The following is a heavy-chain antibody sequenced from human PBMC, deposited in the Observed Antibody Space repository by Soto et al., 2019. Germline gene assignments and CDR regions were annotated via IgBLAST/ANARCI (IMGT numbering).Heavy chain of an antibody. Sequence: QVQLVQSGAEVKKPGSSVKVSCKASVGTFSSYTISWVRQAPGQGLEWMGRIIPILGIANYAQKFQGRVTITADKSTSTAYMELSSLRSEDTAVYYCARGAVAAAGPGGYDYWGQGTLVTVSS. CDR2: IIPILGIA. J-gene: IGHJ4*02. V-gene: IGHV1-69*02. CDR1: VGTFSSYT. CDR3: ARGAVAAAGPGGYDY. D-gene: IGHD6-13*01.